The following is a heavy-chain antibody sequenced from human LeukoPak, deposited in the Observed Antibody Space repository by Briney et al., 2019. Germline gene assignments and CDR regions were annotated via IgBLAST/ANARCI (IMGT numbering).Heavy chain of an antibody. Sequence: ASVKVSCKASGYTFTSYDINWVRQATGQGLEWMGWMNPNSGNTGYAQKFQGRVTMTRNTSTSTAYMELSSLRSEDTAVYYCARGRIAARGRWFDPWGQGTLVTVSS. CDR3: ARGRIAARGRWFDP. CDR2: MNPNSGNT. D-gene: IGHD6-6*01. CDR1: GYTFTSYD. J-gene: IGHJ5*02. V-gene: IGHV1-8*01.